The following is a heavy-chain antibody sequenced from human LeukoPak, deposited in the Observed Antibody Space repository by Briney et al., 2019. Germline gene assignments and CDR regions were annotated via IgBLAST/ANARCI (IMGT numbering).Heavy chain of an antibody. CDR1: GGTFSSYA. V-gene: IGHV1-69*01. Sequence: SVKVSCKASGGTFSSYAISWVRQAPGQGLEWMEGIIPIFGTAHYAQKFQGRVTITADESTSTAYMELSSLRSEDTAVYYCARSLDTAMVTVYAFDYWGQGTLVTVSS. J-gene: IGHJ4*02. D-gene: IGHD5-18*01. CDR2: IIPIFGTA. CDR3: ARSLDTAMVTVYAFDY.